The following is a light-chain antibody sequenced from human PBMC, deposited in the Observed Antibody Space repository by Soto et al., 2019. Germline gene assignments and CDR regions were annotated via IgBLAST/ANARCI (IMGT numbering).Light chain of an antibody. CDR3: MQALQTPYT. CDR1: QSLLHSNGYNY. V-gene: IGKV2-28*01. Sequence: DIVMTQSPLSLPVTPGEPASISCRSSQSLLHSNGYNYLDWYLQKPGQSLQLLIYLGSNRASGVPDRFSGSGSGTDFTLKISRVEAEDVGVYYCMQALQTPYTCGQGTKLEIK. J-gene: IGKJ2*01. CDR2: LGS.